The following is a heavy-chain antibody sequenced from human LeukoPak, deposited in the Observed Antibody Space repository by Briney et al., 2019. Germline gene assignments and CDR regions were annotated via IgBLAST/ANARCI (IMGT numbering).Heavy chain of an antibody. CDR2: IYPGDSDT. D-gene: IGHD3-10*01. V-gene: IGHV5-51*01. J-gene: IGHJ4*02. CDR1: GYSFTNYW. CDR3: ARQGGHYGSGSYYNPTDY. Sequence: GESLKISCKGSGYSFTNYWIAWVRQMPGKGLEWMGIIYPGDSDTRYSPSFQGQVTISADKSISTAYLQWSSLKASDSAMYYCARQGGHYGSGSYYNPTDYWGQGTPVTVSS.